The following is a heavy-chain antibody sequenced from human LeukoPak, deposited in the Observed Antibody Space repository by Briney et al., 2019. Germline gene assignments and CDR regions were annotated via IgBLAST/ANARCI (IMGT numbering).Heavy chain of an antibody. CDR3: AREDSGSYYNYYYFYMDV. J-gene: IGHJ6*03. V-gene: IGHV4-4*07. Sequence: PSETLSLTCSVSGGSFSSYFWSWVRQPAGKGLEWIGRIYPSGNTNYNPSLKSRVTLSVDTSKTQFSLRLSSVTAADTAVYYCAREDSGSYYNYYYFYMDVWGKGTTVTISS. D-gene: IGHD3-10*01. CDR1: GGSFSSYF. CDR2: IYPSGNT.